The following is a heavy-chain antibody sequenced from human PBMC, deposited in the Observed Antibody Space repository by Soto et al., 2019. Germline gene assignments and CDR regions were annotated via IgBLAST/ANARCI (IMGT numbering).Heavy chain of an antibody. J-gene: IGHJ4*01. D-gene: IGHD1-26*01. Sequence: ASVKVSCKASGYPFPSYDINWVRQATGQGLEWMGWMNPNSGNTGYAQKFQGRVTMTRNTSISTAYMELSSLRSEDTAVYYCARRHSYSESYVVWGQGTLVSVSS. CDR2: MNPNSGNT. V-gene: IGHV1-8*01. CDR3: ARRHSYSESYVV. CDR1: GYPFPSYD.